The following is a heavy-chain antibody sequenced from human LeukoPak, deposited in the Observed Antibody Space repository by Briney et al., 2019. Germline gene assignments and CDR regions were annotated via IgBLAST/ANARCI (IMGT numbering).Heavy chain of an antibody. CDR3: ATEFYSNSYNY. J-gene: IGHJ4*02. D-gene: IGHD5-24*01. CDR1: GFTFSSAW. V-gene: IGHV3-15*01. CDR2: IKSRTDGGST. Sequence: GGSLRLSCAASGFTFSSAWMTWVRQPPGKGLEWVGHIKSRTDGGSTDYSAPVKGRFTVSRDDSKNTIYLQMNSLKTEDSAVYYCATEFYSNSYNYWGQGTPVTVSS.